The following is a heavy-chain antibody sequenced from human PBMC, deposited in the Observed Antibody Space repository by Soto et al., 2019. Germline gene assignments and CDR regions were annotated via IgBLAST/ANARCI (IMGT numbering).Heavy chain of an antibody. J-gene: IGHJ6*02. V-gene: IGHV1-69*01. CDR3: AAELGFGKLSVV. CDR1: GDTFKNCV. CDR2: IIPLFGTT. D-gene: IGHD3-10*01. Sequence: QVQVVQSGVEVRRPGSSVKVSCKASGDTFKNCVISWVRQAPGQGLEWMGGIIPLFGTTDFAQGFQGRLTITTEESTTTAYMELSRLRSEDTATYYCAAELGFGKLSVVWGQGTTVIVSS.